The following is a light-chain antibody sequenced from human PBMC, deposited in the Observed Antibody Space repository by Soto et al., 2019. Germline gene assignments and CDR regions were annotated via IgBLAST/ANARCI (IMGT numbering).Light chain of an antibody. CDR3: HQYDSSPLT. CDR1: QSVSSSY. CDR2: GAS. V-gene: IGKV3-20*01. Sequence: IVLTQSPGTLYLSPGERATLSCRASQSVSSSYLSWYQQKPDQAPRLLIYGASSRSTCIPDRFSGSGSGTDFNLTISRLEPEDCAVYYCHQYDSSPLTFGGGTNVEIK. J-gene: IGKJ4*01.